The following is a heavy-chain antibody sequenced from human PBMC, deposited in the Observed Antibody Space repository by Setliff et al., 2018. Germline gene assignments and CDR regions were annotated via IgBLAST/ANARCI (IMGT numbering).Heavy chain of an antibody. D-gene: IGHD5-18*01. Sequence: ASVKVSCKASGYTFTNYGINWVRQAPGQRLEWVGWISAYNGDTNYAQKFQGRVTMTTDRSTSTAYMELRSLGSDDTAVYYCATFRGYTYGYDYWGQGTLVTVSS. CDR1: GYTFTNYG. CDR2: ISAYNGDT. CDR3: ATFRGYTYGYDY. J-gene: IGHJ4*02. V-gene: IGHV1-18*01.